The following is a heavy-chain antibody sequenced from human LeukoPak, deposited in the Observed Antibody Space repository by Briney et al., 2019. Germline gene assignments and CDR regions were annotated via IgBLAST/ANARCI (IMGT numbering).Heavy chain of an antibody. V-gene: IGHV4-39*01. J-gene: IGHJ4*02. Sequence: SETLSLTCTVSGASISALSDYWGWIRQAPGKGLEWIGSMFSGGGTFYNPSLKSRVSMSIDVSKNQFSLRLKSVAASDTALYYCTRHLTYDLGDFWGQGALATVAS. CDR3: TRHLTYDLGDF. D-gene: IGHD3-3*01. CDR1: GASISALSDY. CDR2: MFSGGGT.